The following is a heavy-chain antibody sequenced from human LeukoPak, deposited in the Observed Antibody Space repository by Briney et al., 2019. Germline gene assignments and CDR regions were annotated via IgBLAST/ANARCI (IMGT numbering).Heavy chain of an antibody. CDR3: ARHPSPVRPGIAVAGPFDY. V-gene: IGHV4-59*08. J-gene: IGHJ4*02. D-gene: IGHD6-19*01. Sequence: SETLSLTCTVSGGSISSYYWSWIRQPPGKGLEWIGYIYYSGSTNYNPSLKSRVTISVDTSKNQFSLKLSSVTAADTAVYYCARHPSPVRPGIAVAGPFDYWGQGTLVTVSS. CDR1: GGSISSYY. CDR2: IYYSGST.